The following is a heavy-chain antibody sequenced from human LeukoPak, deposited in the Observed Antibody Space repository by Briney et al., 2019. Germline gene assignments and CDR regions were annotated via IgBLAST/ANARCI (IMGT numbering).Heavy chain of an antibody. CDR3: ARDINYCTPTLCHRNWFDP. V-gene: IGHV3-48*01. Sequence: PGGSLRLSCAASEFSLSSYSMDWFRQTPGKGLEWISYISSSGRTVHYADSVEGRFTVSRDNAKNALYLEMNDLRAEDSAVYYCARDINYCTPTLCHRNWFDPWGQGTLVTVSS. D-gene: IGHD2-8*01. J-gene: IGHJ5*02. CDR1: EFSLSSYS. CDR2: ISSSGRTV.